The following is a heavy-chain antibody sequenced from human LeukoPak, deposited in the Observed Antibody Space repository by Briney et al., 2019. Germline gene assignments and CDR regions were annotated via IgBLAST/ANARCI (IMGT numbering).Heavy chain of an antibody. CDR1: GFTFSSYS. V-gene: IGHV3-48*02. D-gene: IGHD3-22*01. CDR3: ARDPFSTPDYYDSSGYELFDI. J-gene: IGHJ3*02. Sequence: GGSLRLSCAASGFTFSSYSMNWVRQAPGKGLEWVSYISSSSTIYYADSVKGRFTISRDNAKNSLYLQMNSLRDEDTAVYYCARDPFSTPDYYDSSGYELFDIWGQGTMVTVSS. CDR2: ISSSSTI.